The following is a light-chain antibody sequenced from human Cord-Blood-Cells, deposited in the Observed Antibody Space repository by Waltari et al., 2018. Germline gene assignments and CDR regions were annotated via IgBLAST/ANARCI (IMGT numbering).Light chain of an antibody. V-gene: IGLV1-47*01. J-gene: IGLJ3*02. Sequence: QSVLTQPPSAFGTPGQRATISCSGSSSNIGSNYVYWYQQLPGTAPKLLIYRNNERPSGVPDRFSGSKSGTSASLAISGLRSEDEADYYCAAWDDSLSGWVFGGGTKLTVL. CDR3: AAWDDSLSGWV. CDR2: RNN. CDR1: SSNIGSNY.